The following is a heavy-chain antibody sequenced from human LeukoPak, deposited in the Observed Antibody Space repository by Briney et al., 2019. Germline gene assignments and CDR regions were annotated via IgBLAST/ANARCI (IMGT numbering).Heavy chain of an antibody. Sequence: PSETLSLTCAVYGGSFSGYYWSWIRQPPGKGLEWIGEINHSGSTNYNPSLKSRVTISVDTSKNQFPLKLSSVTAADTAVYSRAIGGRGYSYGQRKSYYYYDRDVSGKGTTVTVSS. D-gene: IGHD5-18*01. J-gene: IGHJ6*03. V-gene: IGHV4-34*01. CDR3: AIGGRGYSYGQRKSYYYYDRDV. CDR1: GGSFSGYY. CDR2: INHSGST.